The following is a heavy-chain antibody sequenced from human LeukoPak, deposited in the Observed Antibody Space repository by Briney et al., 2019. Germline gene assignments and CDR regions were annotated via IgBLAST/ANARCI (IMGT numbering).Heavy chain of an antibody. Sequence: SETLPLTCTVSGGSIRSYYWSWIRQPPRKGLEWIGYIYYSGSTNYNPSLKSRVTISVDTSKNQFSLKLSSVTAADTAVYYCVAAIGFGWFDPWGQGTLVTVSS. CDR3: VAAIGFGWFDP. J-gene: IGHJ5*02. D-gene: IGHD2-2*02. V-gene: IGHV4-59*01. CDR1: GGSIRSYY. CDR2: IYYSGST.